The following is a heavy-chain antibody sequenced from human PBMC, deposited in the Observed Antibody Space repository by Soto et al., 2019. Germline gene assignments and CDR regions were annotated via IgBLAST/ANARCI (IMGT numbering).Heavy chain of an antibody. Sequence: PSETLSLTCTVSGGSVGSGSYYWSWIRQPPGKGLEWIGYIYYSGSTNYNPSLKSRVTISVDTSKNQFSLKLSSVTAADTAVYYCARGYYDILTGYYENWFDPWGQGTLVTVSS. CDR3: ARGYYDILTGYYENWFDP. V-gene: IGHV4-61*01. CDR2: IYYSGST. J-gene: IGHJ5*02. D-gene: IGHD3-9*01. CDR1: GGSVGSGSYY.